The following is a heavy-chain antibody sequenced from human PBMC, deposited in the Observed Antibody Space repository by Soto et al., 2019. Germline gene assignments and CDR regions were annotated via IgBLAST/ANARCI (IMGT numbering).Heavy chain of an antibody. J-gene: IGHJ4*02. CDR2: ISASVTSQ. V-gene: IGHV3-23*01. D-gene: IGHD3-3*01. Sequence: GGSLRHWWAASELDFDSYAMNWVRQAPGKGLEWIATISASVTSQYYADSVKGRFTISRDNPKNILYLHMSSLRADDTAMYYCARGGVSTRTFDYWGQGTPVPVSS. CDR1: ELDFDSYA. CDR3: ARGGVSTRTFDY.